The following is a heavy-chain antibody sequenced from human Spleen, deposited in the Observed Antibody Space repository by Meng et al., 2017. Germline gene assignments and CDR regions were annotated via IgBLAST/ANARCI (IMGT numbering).Heavy chain of an antibody. CDR1: DYTFTGYG. J-gene: IGHJ4*02. CDR3: ARGTPGRSYANY. V-gene: IGHV1-18*01. Sequence: VYLLQAGPEVKKPGAPVKCSCKASDYTFTGYGVSWVRQAPGQGLEWMAWLGAHDGDTSFGPKFQGRVTVTADRPTATAYLELRSLRFDDTAVYYCARGTPGRSYANYWGPGTLVTVSS. CDR2: LGAHDGDT. D-gene: IGHD1-26*01.